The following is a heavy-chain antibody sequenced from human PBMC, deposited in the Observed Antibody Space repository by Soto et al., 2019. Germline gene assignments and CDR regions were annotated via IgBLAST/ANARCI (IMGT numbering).Heavy chain of an antibody. CDR2: INPSGDGT. D-gene: IGHD1-26*01. V-gene: IGHV1-46*01. Sequence: QVQLVQSGAEVRKPGASVKVSCKASGYSFTSYYMHWVRQAPGQGLEWVGIINPSGDGTTYTQKFQGIASRSRDTSTSTVYLELSRLTSDDAAVYYCTRSYSGGAGVDFWGQGTLVTVSS. CDR3: TRSYSGGAGVDF. J-gene: IGHJ4*02. CDR1: GYSFTSYY.